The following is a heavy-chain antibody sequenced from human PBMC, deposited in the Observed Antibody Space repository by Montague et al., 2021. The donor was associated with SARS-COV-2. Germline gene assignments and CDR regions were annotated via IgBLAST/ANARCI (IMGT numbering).Heavy chain of an antibody. CDR2: IYYSGST. CDR1: GGSISSSNYY. CDR3: ARHSGYSTVFGVGIYYMGV. Sequence: SETLSLTCTVSGGSISSSNYYWGWIRQPPGKGLEWIGNIYYSGSTYYNPSLKSRVTISVDTSKNQFSLRLSSVTAADTAVYYCARHSGYSTVFGVGIYYMGVWGQGTTVTVSS. V-gene: IGHV4-39*01. J-gene: IGHJ6*03. D-gene: IGHD3-3*01.